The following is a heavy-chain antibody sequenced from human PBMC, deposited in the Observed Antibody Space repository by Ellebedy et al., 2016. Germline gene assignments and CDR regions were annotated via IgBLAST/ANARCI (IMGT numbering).Heavy chain of an antibody. CDR2: ISSSSSYI. V-gene: IGHV3-21*01. D-gene: IGHD2-2*01. Sequence: GGSLRLSCAASGFTFSSYSMNWVRPAPGKGLEWVSSISSSSSYIYYADSVKVRFTMSRANAKTSLYLQMNSLRAEDTAVYYCARDSCSSISCFPPYYYYGMDVWGQGTTVTVSS. CDR3: ARDSCSSISCFPPYYYYGMDV. J-gene: IGHJ6*02. CDR1: GFTFSSYS.